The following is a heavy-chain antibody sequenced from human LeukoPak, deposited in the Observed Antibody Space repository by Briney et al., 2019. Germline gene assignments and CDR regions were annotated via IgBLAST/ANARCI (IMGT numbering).Heavy chain of an antibody. V-gene: IGHV4-39*01. CDR3: ARLPPLGGRDRFDY. CDR1: GGSISSSSYY. J-gene: IGHJ4*02. Sequence: PSETLSLTCTVSGGSISSSSYYWGWIRQPPGKGLEWIGSIYYSGSTYYNPFLKSRVTISVDTSKNQFSLKLSSVTAADTAVYYCARLPPLGGRDRFDYWGQGTLVTVSS. D-gene: IGHD3-16*01. CDR2: IYYSGST.